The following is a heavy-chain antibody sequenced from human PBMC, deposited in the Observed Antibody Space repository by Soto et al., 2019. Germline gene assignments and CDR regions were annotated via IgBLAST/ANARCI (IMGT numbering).Heavy chain of an antibody. Sequence: QVQVVQSGDEVKETGASVRVSCKTSGYSFTAYGISWVRQAPGQGLEWIGWISCYNGKTKYAQKVQGRVTMTTDTSTRTAYMEVRSLRSDDPAIYYCARDAPPPELRFLEWHNYDYNGLDVWGQGTTVTVSS. V-gene: IGHV1-18*01. CDR3: ARDAPPPELRFLEWHNYDYNGLDV. D-gene: IGHD3-3*01. CDR1: GYSFTAYG. J-gene: IGHJ6*02. CDR2: ISCYNGKT.